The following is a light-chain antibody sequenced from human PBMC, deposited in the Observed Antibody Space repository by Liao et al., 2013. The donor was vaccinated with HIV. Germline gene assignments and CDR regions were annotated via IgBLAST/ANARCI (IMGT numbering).Light chain of an antibody. CDR2: YDS. CDR3: QAWDSNTVV. Sequence: SYELIQPPSVSVAPGQMARITCGGNNIGSQSVHWYQQKPGQAPAVVISYDSGRPSGIPERFSGSNSGYTATLTISGTQAMDEADYYCQAWDSNTVVFGGGTKLTVL. V-gene: IGLV3-21*01. CDR1: NIGSQS. J-gene: IGLJ2*01.